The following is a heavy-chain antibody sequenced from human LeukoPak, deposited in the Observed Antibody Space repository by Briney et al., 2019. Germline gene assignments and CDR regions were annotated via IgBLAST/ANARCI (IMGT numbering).Heavy chain of an antibody. J-gene: IGHJ6*03. CDR2: IYHSGST. CDR1: GYSISSGYY. CDR3: ARFYYYYYMDV. V-gene: IGHV4-38-2*01. Sequence: SETLSLTCAVSGYSISSGYYWGWIRPPPGKGLEWIGIIYHSGSTYYNPYLKRRVTISVDTSKNQFSLKLSPVTAADTAVYYCARFYYYYYMDVWGKGTTVTVSS.